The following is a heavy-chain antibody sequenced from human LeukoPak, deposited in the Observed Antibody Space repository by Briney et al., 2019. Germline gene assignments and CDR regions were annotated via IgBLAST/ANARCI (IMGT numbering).Heavy chain of an antibody. CDR3: ARLHWGSGGSGSFDF. CDR2: IFYIGNT. D-gene: IGHD7-27*01. V-gene: IGHV4-39*01. Sequence: PEAPSLTRTLPLGSSSSSSYYCGWVRHPPGRWLECLGCIFYIGNTYSNPYLKSRVTISADTSKNQFSLKLSSVTAADTAVYYCARLHWGSGGSGSFDFWGQGTLVTVSS. CDR1: LGSSSSSSYY. J-gene: IGHJ4*02.